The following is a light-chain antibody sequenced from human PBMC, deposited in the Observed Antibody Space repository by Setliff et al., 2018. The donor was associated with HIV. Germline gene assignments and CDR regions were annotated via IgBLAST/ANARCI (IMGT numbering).Light chain of an antibody. CDR2: DVK. Sequence: QSALAQPASVSGSPGQSITISCTGTISDVGSYNLVSWYQQHPGKAPKLVIYDVKDRPSGVSNRFSGSKSGNTASLTISGLQAEDEADYYCSSRIVSSAIQVFGTGTKVTVL. J-gene: IGLJ1*01. V-gene: IGLV2-14*02. CDR3: SSRIVSSAIQV. CDR1: ISDVGSYNL.